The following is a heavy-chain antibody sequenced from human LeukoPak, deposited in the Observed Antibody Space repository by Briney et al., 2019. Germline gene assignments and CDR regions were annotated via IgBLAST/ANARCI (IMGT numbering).Heavy chain of an antibody. Sequence: GGSLRLSCAASGFIFSDYSMNWVRQAPGKGLEWVSYISGRSSTIYYADSVKGRLTISRDNAKNSLYLQMNSLRAEDTAVYYCARDERGGYSYGLGFDYWGQGILVTVSS. D-gene: IGHD5-18*01. J-gene: IGHJ4*02. V-gene: IGHV3-48*04. CDR1: GFIFSDYS. CDR3: ARDERGGYSYGLGFDY. CDR2: ISGRSSTI.